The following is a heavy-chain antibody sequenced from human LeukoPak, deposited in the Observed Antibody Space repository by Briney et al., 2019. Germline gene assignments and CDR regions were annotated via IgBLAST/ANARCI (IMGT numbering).Heavy chain of an antibody. D-gene: IGHD4-11*01. CDR1: GGSISSSSYY. J-gene: IGHJ5*02. Sequence: SETLSLTCTVSGGSISSSSYYWGWIRQPPGKGLEWIGSIYYSGSTYYNPSLKSRVTISVDTSKNQFSLKLSSVTAADTAVYYCARHRPGDYSNYNWFDPWGQGTLVTVSS. CDR3: ARHRPGDYSNYNWFDP. CDR2: IYYSGST. V-gene: IGHV4-39*01.